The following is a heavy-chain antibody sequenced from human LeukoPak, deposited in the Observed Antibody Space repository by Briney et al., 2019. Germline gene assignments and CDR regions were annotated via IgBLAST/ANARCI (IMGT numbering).Heavy chain of an antibody. Sequence: GGSLRLSCAASGFTFNSYAMSWVRQAPGKGLEWVSSIRGSGGSTYYADSVKGRFAISRDNSKNTLYLQINSLRAEDTAIYYCAKESVYFYNMDVWGQGTTVTVSS. D-gene: IGHD2-8*01. CDR2: IRGSGGST. CDR1: GFTFNSYA. J-gene: IGHJ6*02. V-gene: IGHV3-23*01. CDR3: AKESVYFYNMDV.